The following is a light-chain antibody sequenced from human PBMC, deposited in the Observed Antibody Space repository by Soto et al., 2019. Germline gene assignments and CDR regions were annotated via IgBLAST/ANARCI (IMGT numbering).Light chain of an antibody. CDR3: QQYNSYALT. CDR2: RAS. CDR1: RTVSNW. V-gene: IGKV1-5*03. Sequence: DIHVTQSXSTFSXXXXXXXTIXXRASRTVSNWLAWYQHQPGRAPRLLISRASTLESGVPPRFSGSGFGTELTLTIDSLQPGDFGTYYCQQYNSYALTFGQGTRLEIK. J-gene: IGKJ5*01.